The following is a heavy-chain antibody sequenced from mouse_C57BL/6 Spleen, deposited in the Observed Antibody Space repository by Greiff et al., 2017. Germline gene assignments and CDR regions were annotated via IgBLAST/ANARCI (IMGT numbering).Heavy chain of an antibody. J-gene: IGHJ2*01. CDR1: GFTFSSYA. D-gene: IGHD2-2*01. Sequence: EVMLVESGGGLVKPGGSLKLSCAASGFTFSSYAMSWVRQTPEKRLEWVATISDGGSYTYYPDNVKGRFTISRDIAKNNLYLQMSHLKSEDTAMYCCASVYGYDVNYFDYWGQGTTLTVSS. CDR3: ASVYGYDVNYFDY. CDR2: ISDGGSYT. V-gene: IGHV5-4*03.